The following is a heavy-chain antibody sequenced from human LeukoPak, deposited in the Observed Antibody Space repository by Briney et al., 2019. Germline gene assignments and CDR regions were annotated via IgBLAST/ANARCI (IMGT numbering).Heavy chain of an antibody. J-gene: IGHJ5*02. D-gene: IGHD3-3*01. V-gene: IGHV1-69*05. Sequence: GASVKVSCKASGGTFSSYAISWVRQAPGQGLEWMGGIIPIFGTANYAQKFQGRVTITTDESTSTAYMELSSLRSEDTAVYYCAVAFWSIVNRFDPWGQGTLVTVSS. CDR1: GGTFSSYA. CDR2: IIPIFGTA. CDR3: AVAFWSIVNRFDP.